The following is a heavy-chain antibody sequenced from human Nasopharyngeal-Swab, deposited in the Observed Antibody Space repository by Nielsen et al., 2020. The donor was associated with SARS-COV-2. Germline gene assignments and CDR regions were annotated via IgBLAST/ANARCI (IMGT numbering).Heavy chain of an antibody. CDR1: GYTFTGYY. J-gene: IGHJ3*02. Sequence: ASVKVSCKASGYTFTGYYMHWLRQAPGQGLEWMGRINPNSGGTNYAQKFQGRVTMTRDTSISTAYLEWSRLRSDDTAVYYCARGRMYYSDSSTDAFDIWGQGTMVTVSS. V-gene: IGHV1-2*06. CDR3: ARGRMYYSDSSTDAFDI. CDR2: INPNSGGT. D-gene: IGHD3-22*01.